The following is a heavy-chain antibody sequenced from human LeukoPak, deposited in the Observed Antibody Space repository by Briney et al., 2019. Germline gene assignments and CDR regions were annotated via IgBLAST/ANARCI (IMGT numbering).Heavy chain of an antibody. J-gene: IGHJ4*02. CDR3: ARSSGSXXXDY. D-gene: IGHD1-26*01. Sequence: GGSLRLSCAASGFTFSSYAMHWVRQAPGKGLEYVSAISSNGGSTYYANSVKGRFTISRDNSKNTLYLQMGSLRAEDMAVYYCARSSGSXXXDYXGQGTLVTVSS. V-gene: IGHV3-64*01. CDR1: GFTFSSYA. CDR2: ISSNGGST.